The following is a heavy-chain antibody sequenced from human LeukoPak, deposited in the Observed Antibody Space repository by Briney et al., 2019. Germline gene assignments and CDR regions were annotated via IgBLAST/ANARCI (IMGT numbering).Heavy chain of an antibody. CDR2: IYTSGST. CDR3: ASLRRVTVTNSYNWCDP. Sequence: SETLSLTCTVSGGSISSGSYYWSWIRQPAGKGLEWIGRIYTSGSTNYNPSLKSRVTISVDTSKNQFSLKLSSVTAADTAVYYCASLRRVTVTNSYNWCDPWGQGTLVTVSS. V-gene: IGHV4-61*02. CDR1: GGSISSGSYY. J-gene: IGHJ5*02. D-gene: IGHD4-17*01.